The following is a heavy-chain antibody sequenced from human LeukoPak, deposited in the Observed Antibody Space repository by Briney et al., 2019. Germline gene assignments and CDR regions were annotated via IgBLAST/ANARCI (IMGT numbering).Heavy chain of an antibody. J-gene: IGHJ4*02. CDR3: ARGGDCSSTSCFFDY. Sequence: GGSLRLSCAASGFTFTRFNMNWVHQAPGKGLELVSSITTSGTYIYYADSVKGRFTISRDNAKNSLYLQMNSLRAEDTAVYYCARGGDCSSTSCFFDYWGQGTLVTVSS. CDR1: GFTFTRFN. V-gene: IGHV3-21*06. CDR2: ITTSGTYI. D-gene: IGHD2-2*01.